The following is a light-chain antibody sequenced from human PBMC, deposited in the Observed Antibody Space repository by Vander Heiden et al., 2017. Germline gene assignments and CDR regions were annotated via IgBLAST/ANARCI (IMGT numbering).Light chain of an antibody. V-gene: IGKV1-39*01. CDR2: KAS. J-gene: IGKJ5*01. CDR3: QQSYSTPNT. Sequence: DIHMTQSPSSLSASVGDRVPITGRASKSISSYLNWYQQKPGKAPKLLIYKASSLQSGVPSRFSGSGSGTEFTLTISRLQPEDFATYYCQQSYSTPNTFGQGTRLEIK. CDR1: KSISSY.